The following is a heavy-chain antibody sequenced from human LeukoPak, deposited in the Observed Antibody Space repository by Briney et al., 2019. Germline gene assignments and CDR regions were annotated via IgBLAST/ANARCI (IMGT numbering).Heavy chain of an antibody. J-gene: IGHJ4*02. D-gene: IGHD5-12*01. V-gene: IGHV3-30*02. CDR3: AKGRYSGYDSFY. Sequence: PGGSLRLSCAASGFTFSSYGMHWVRQAPGKGLEWVAFIRYDGSNKYYADSVKGRFTISRDNSKNTLYLQMSSLRAEDTAVYYCAKGRYSGYDSFYWGQGTLVTVSS. CDR2: IRYDGSNK. CDR1: GFTFSSYG.